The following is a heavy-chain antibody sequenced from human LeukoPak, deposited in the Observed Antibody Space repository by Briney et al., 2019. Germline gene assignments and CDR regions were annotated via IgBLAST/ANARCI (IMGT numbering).Heavy chain of an antibody. Sequence: PSETLSLTCTVSGGSISSSRYYWGWIRQPPGKGLERIGSIYYSGSTYYNPSLKSRVTLSVDTSKNQFSLKLTSVTAADTAVYYCARQAIMELQLIYWGQGTLVTVSS. V-gene: IGHV4-39*01. D-gene: IGHD1-7*01. J-gene: IGHJ4*02. CDR3: ARQAIMELQLIY. CDR1: GGSISSSRYY. CDR2: IYYSGST.